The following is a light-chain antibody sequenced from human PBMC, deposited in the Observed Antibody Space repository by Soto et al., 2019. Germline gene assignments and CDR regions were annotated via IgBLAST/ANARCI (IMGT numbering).Light chain of an antibody. CDR1: QSVSSSY. J-gene: IGKJ1*01. CDR2: GAS. CDR3: QQYGSSGWT. Sequence: EIVLTQSPGTLSLSPGERATLSCRASQSVSSSYLAWYQQKPGQAPRLLIYGASSRATGIPDRFSGSGSGKDFTLTISRLEPEDFSVYYCQQYGSSGWTFGQGTKVEIK. V-gene: IGKV3-20*01.